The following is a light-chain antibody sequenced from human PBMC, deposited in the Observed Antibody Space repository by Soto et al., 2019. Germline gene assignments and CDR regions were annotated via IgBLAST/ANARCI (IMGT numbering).Light chain of an antibody. CDR1: SSDVGGYNY. CDR3: SSYTSSSTPYV. CDR2: EVS. V-gene: IGLV2-14*01. J-gene: IGLJ1*01. Sequence: QSVLTQPASVSGSPGQSITISCNGTSSDVGGYNYVSWYQQHPGKAPKLMIYEVSNRPSGVSNRFSGSKSGNTASLTISGLQAEDEADHYCSSYTSSSTPYVFGTGTKLTVL.